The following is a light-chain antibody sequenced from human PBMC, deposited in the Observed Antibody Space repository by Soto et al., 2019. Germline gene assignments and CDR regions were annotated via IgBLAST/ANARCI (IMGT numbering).Light chain of an antibody. Sequence: MTISAVALSLNQGEIATLSCRASQNIISNLAWYQRKPSQAPRLLIYGASTRATGIPARFSGSGSGTEITLTICSLQAEDFIGYYCKLSNNLLQPFSEVTKVDI. CDR1: QNIISN. CDR3: KLSNNLLQP. CDR2: GAS. J-gene: IGKJ4*02. V-gene: IGKV3-15*01.